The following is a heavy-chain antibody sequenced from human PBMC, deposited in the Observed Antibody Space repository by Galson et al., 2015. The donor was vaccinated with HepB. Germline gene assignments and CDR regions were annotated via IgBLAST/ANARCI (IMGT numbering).Heavy chain of an antibody. CDR3: ARLFRRSIAVAGTGGDFDY. J-gene: IGHJ4*02. D-gene: IGHD6-19*01. Sequence: SVKVSCKASGYTFTSYGISWVRQAPGQGLEWMGWISAYNGNTNYAQKLQGRVTMTTDTSTSTAYMELRSPRSDDTAVYYCARLFRRSIAVAGTGGDFDYWGQGTLVTVSS. V-gene: IGHV1-18*04. CDR2: ISAYNGNT. CDR1: GYTFTSYG.